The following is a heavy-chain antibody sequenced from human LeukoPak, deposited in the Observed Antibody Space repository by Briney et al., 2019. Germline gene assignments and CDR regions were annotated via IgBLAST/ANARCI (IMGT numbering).Heavy chain of an antibody. D-gene: IGHD1-26*01. J-gene: IGHJ3*02. CDR3: ARAATPIHDAFDI. CDR2: IIPILGIA. V-gene: IGHV1-69*04. CDR1: GGTFSSYA. Sequence: SVKVSCKASGGTFSSYAISWVRQAPGQGLEWMGRIIPILGIANYAQKFQGRVTITADKSTSTAYMELSSLRSEDTAVYYCARAATPIHDAFDIWGQVTMVTVSS.